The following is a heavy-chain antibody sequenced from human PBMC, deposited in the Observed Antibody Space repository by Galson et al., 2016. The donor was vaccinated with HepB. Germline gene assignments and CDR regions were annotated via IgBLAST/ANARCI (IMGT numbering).Heavy chain of an antibody. CDR2: VIPIFGTA. Sequence: SVKVSCKASGGTFSSYAISWVRQAPGQGLEWMGGVIPIFGTANYAQKFQGRVRITADESTSTAYMELSSLRSEDTAVYYCASQRGVVAITPLTYWGQGTPVTVSS. V-gene: IGHV1-69*13. J-gene: IGHJ4*02. CDR1: GGTFSSYA. D-gene: IGHD3-22*01. CDR3: ASQRGVVAITPLTY.